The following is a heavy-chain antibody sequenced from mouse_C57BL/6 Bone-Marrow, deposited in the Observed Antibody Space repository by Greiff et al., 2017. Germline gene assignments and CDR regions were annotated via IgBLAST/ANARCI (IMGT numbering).Heavy chain of an antibody. V-gene: IGHV1-19*01. CDR3: ARRDYYGSSYSFAY. CDR1: GYTFTDYY. CDR2: INPYNGGT. Sequence: VQLQQSGPVLVKPGASVKMSCKASGYTFTDYYMNWVKQSHGKSLEWIGVINPYNGGTSYNQKFKGKATLTVDKSSSTAYMELNSLTSEDSAVYYCARRDYYGSSYSFAYWGQGTLVTVSA. J-gene: IGHJ3*01. D-gene: IGHD1-1*01.